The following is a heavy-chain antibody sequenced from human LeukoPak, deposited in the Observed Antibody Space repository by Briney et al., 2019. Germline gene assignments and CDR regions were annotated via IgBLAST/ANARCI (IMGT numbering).Heavy chain of an antibody. V-gene: IGHV3-7*01. D-gene: IGHD6-13*01. J-gene: IGHJ4*02. CDR2: IKYDGDEE. CDR3: KSGGAAPGSFDN. CDR1: GFSFGDYA. Sequence: GGSLRLSCTASGFSFGDYAMSWVRQAPGKGLEWVANIKYDGDEEYYVDSVKGRFTISRDNAKSSLYLQLNSLRVEDTAVYYCKSGGAAPGSFDNWGQGTLVTVSP.